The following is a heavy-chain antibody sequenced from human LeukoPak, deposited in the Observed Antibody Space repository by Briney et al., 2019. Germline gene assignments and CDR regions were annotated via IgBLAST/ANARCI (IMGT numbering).Heavy chain of an antibody. CDR2: IYTSGST. Sequence: SETLSLTCTVSGGSISSYYWSWIRQPAGKGLEWIGRIYTSGSTNYNPSLKSRVTMSVDTSKNQFSLKLSSVTAADTAEYYCARDSIAAAGWAFDIWGQGTMVTVSS. D-gene: IGHD6-13*01. CDR1: GGSISSYY. CDR3: ARDSIAAAGWAFDI. J-gene: IGHJ3*02. V-gene: IGHV4-4*07.